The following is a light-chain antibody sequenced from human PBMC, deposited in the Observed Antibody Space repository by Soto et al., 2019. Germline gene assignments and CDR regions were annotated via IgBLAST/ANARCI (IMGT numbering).Light chain of an antibody. V-gene: IGKV4-1*01. Sequence: DIVMTQSPDSLAVSLGERATINCKSSQSLLYSSNNKNYLAWYQQKPGQPPKLLIYWASTRESGVPDRFTGSGSGTDFTLNIRSLQAEDVAVDYCHQYYSTPSTFGQGTKLEIK. J-gene: IGKJ2*01. CDR1: QSLLYSSNNKNY. CDR2: WAS. CDR3: HQYYSTPST.